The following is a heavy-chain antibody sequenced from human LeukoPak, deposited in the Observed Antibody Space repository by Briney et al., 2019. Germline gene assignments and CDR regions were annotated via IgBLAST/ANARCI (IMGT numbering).Heavy chain of an antibody. CDR2: VYTSGST. J-gene: IGHJ3*02. Sequence: SETLSLTCSVSGGSISGYYWTWIRQPAGKGPEWIGRVYTSGSTHYNPSLKTRLTMSVDTSKNQFSLKLSSVTAADTAVYYCARLITGTTTAFDIWGQGTMVTVSS. CDR1: GGSISGYY. CDR3: ARLITGTTTAFDI. V-gene: IGHV4-4*07. D-gene: IGHD1-7*01.